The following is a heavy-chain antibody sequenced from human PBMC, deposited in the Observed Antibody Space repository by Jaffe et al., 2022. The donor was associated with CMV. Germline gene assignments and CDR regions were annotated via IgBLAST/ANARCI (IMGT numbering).Heavy chain of an antibody. V-gene: IGHV3-23*04. D-gene: IGHD3-22*01. CDR1: GFTFSSYA. Sequence: EVQLVESGGGLVQPGGSLRLSCAASGFTFSSYAMSWVRQAPGKGLEWVSAISGSGGSTYYADSVKGRFTISRDNSKNTLYLQMNSLRAEDTAVYYCAKENLYYYDSSGYYPRADYFDYWGQGTLVTVSS. J-gene: IGHJ4*02. CDR2: ISGSGGST. CDR3: AKENLYYYDSSGYYPRADYFDY.